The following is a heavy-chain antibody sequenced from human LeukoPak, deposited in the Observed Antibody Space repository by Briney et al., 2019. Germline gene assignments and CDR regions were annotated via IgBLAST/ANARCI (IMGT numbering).Heavy chain of an antibody. D-gene: IGHD3-3*01. J-gene: IGHJ4*02. CDR3: AKGGTIFGVVIVDYFDY. CDR1: GFTFSSYA. CDR2: ISGSGGST. Sequence: GGSLRLSCAASGFTFSSYAMSWVRQAPGKGLEWVSAISGSGGSTYCADSVKGRFTISRDNSKNTLYLQMNSLRAEDTAVYYCAKGGTIFGVVIVDYFDYWGQGTLVTVSS. V-gene: IGHV3-23*01.